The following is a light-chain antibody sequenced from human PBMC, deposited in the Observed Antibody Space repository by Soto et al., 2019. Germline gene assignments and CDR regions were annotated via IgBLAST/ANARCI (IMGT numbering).Light chain of an antibody. V-gene: IGKV1-5*03. CDR2: KAS. J-gene: IGKJ2*01. CDR3: QHYSSSPYT. CDR1: QSISRW. Sequence: DIPMTQSPSTLSASVGDRVTLTCRARQSISRWLAWYQQKPGKAPKVLIYKASSLEGGVPARFSGSGSGTEFTLTISSLQPDDLATYYCQHYSSSPYTFGQGTNLQIK.